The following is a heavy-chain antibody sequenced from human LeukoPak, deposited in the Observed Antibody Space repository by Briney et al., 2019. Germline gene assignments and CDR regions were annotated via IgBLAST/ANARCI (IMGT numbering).Heavy chain of an antibody. V-gene: IGHV3-66*02. J-gene: IGHJ4*02. D-gene: IGHD6-19*01. CDR1: GFTVSSSY. CDR2: IYSDGIT. Sequence: GGSLRLSCAASGFTVSSSYISWVRQAPGKGLEWVSAIYSDGITYYAGSVKGRSTISRDNSKNTLYLQMNSLRAEDTAVYYCAKDSSGGSGWDDYWGQGTLVTVSS. CDR3: AKDSSGGSGWDDY.